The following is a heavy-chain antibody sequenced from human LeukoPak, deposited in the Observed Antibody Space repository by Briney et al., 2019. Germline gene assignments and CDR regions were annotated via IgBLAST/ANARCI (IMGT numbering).Heavy chain of an antibody. Sequence: SETLSLTCTVSGGSISSYYWSWIRQPPGKGLEWIGYIYYSGSTNYNPSLKSRVTMSVDTSKNQFSLKLSSVTAADTAVYYCARGDFYDSSPDYWGQGTLVTVSS. CDR3: ARGDFYDSSPDY. V-gene: IGHV4-59*08. J-gene: IGHJ4*02. D-gene: IGHD3-22*01. CDR1: GGSISSYY. CDR2: IYYSGST.